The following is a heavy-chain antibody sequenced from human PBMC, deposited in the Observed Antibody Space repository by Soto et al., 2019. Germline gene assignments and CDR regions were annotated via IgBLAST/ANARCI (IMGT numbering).Heavy chain of an antibody. D-gene: IGHD6-13*01. J-gene: IGHJ6*02. V-gene: IGHV4-39*01. CDR1: GGSISSSSYY. CDR3: ARSLSSSWPHYYYYYGMDV. Sequence: SETLSLTCTVSGGSISSSSYYWGWIRQHPGKGLEWIGSIYYSGSTYYNPSLKSRVTISVDTSKNQFSLKLSSVTAADTAVYYCARSLSSSWPHYYYYYGMDVWGQGTTVTVSS. CDR2: IYYSGST.